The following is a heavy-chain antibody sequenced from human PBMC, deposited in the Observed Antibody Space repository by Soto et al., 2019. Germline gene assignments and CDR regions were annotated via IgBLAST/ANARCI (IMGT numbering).Heavy chain of an antibody. CDR2: ISYNGLT. CDR3: AREYRMYPFKSLDV. J-gene: IGHJ6*02. V-gene: IGHV4-31*03. CDR1: GFSINTGGYY. Sequence: QVQLQESGPGLVRPSQTLSLTCTVSGFSINTGGYYWSWIRQLPGKGLEWIGHISYNGLTYFNPSLNSRVSVSQDTSKNQFSLNLSSVTAADTAVYYCAREYRMYPFKSLDVWGQGTTVTVSS. D-gene: IGHD2-2*01.